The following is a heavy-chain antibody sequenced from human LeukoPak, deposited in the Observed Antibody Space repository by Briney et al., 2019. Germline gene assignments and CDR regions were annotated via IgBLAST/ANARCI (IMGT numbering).Heavy chain of an antibody. CDR2: IYYSGST. J-gene: IGHJ6*02. D-gene: IGHD2-15*01. Sequence: SETLSLTCTVSGGSISSSSYYWGWIRQPPGKGLEWIGSIYYSGSTYYNPSLKSRVTISVDTSKNQFSLKLSSVTAADTAVYYCARRKGYCSGASCYQTYYYYYGMDVWGQGTTVTVSS. V-gene: IGHV4-39*01. CDR1: GGSISSSSYY. CDR3: ARRKGYCSGASCYQTYYYYYGMDV.